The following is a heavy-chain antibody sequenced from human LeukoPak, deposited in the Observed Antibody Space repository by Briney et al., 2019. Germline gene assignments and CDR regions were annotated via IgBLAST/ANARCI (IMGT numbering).Heavy chain of an antibody. CDR3: ARGPYYYDSSGFLDAFDI. D-gene: IGHD3-22*01. CDR2: MNPDSGNT. Sequence: DSEKVPCKASGYTFTSYDINWVRQATGEGLEWMGWMNPDSGNTGYAQKFQGRVTITRNTSISTAYMELSSLRSEDTAVYYCARGPYYYDSSGFLDAFDIWGRGTMVTVSS. J-gene: IGHJ3*02. CDR1: GYTFTSYD. V-gene: IGHV1-8*03.